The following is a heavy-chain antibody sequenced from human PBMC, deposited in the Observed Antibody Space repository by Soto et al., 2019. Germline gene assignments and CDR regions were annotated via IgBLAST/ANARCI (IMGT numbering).Heavy chain of an antibody. D-gene: IGHD1-7*01. V-gene: IGHV1-2*02. Sequence: VASVKVSCKXSGYTFTDYYLHWVRQAPGQGLEWMGWINPNSGGTNYAQKFQGRVTMTRDTSTSTAYMELSRLRSDDTAVYYCARKLELRGSYYYYYDMDVWGQGTTVTVSS. CDR1: GYTFTDYY. J-gene: IGHJ6*02. CDR3: ARKLELRGSYYYYYDMDV. CDR2: INPNSGGT.